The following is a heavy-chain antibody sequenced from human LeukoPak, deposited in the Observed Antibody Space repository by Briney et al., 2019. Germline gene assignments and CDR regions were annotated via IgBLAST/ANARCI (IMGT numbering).Heavy chain of an antibody. CDR1: GGTFSSYA. V-gene: IGHV1-69*06. J-gene: IGHJ6*03. CDR3: ARVQRTTGTTWGFRNYYYYMDV. Sequence: GSSVKVSCKASGGTFSSYAISWVRQAPGQGLEWMGGIIPIFGTANYAQKFQGRVTITADKSTSTAYMELSSLRSEDTAVYYCARVQRTTGTTWGFRNYYYYMDVWGKGTTVTVSS. D-gene: IGHD1-1*01. CDR2: IIPIFGTA.